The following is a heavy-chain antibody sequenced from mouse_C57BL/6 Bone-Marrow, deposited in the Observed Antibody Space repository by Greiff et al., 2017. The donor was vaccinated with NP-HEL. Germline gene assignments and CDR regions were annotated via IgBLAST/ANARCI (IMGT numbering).Heavy chain of an antibody. CDR3: ARSPSYYGSSYFAWFAY. CDR2: IWSGGST. CDR1: GFSLTSYG. V-gene: IGHV2-2*01. Sequence: QVHVKQSGPGLVQPSQSLSITCTVSGFSLTSYGVHWVRQSPGKGLEWLGVIWSGGSTDYNAAFISRLSISKDNSKSQVFFKMNSLQADDTAIYYCARSPSYYGSSYFAWFAYWGQGTLVTVSA. J-gene: IGHJ3*01. D-gene: IGHD1-1*01.